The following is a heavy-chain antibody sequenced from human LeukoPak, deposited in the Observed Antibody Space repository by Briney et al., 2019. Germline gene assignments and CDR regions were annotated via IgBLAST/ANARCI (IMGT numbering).Heavy chain of an antibody. D-gene: IGHD5-24*01. J-gene: IGHJ4*02. CDR3: ATGAKWLQFGIPGTFDS. V-gene: IGHV3-30*03. Sequence: PGGALRLSGAASGFTFSSYGMHWVRQAPGKGLEGVAVISYDGSNKYYADSVKGRFTISRDNSKNTLYLQMNSLRAEDTAVYYCATGAKWLQFGIPGTFDSWGQGALVTVSS. CDR2: ISYDGSNK. CDR1: GFTFSSYG.